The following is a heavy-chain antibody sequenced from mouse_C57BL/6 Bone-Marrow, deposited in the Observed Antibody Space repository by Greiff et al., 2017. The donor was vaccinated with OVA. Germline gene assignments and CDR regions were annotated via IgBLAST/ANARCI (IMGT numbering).Heavy chain of an antibody. CDR2: IDPSDSYT. D-gene: IGHD2-1*01. CDR3: ASLYYGNNYWYFGV. Sequence: VQLQQPGAELVKPGASVKLSCKASGYTFTSYWMQWVKQRPGQGLEWIGEIDPSDSYTNYNQKFKGKATLTVDTSSSTAYMQLSSLTSEDSAVYYCASLYYGNNYWYFGVWGTGTTVTVSS. V-gene: IGHV1-50*01. CDR1: GYTFTSYW. J-gene: IGHJ1*03.